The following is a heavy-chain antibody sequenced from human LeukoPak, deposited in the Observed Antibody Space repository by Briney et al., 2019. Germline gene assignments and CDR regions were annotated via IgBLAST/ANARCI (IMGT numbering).Heavy chain of an antibody. CDR3: AATSYFPYYYMDV. V-gene: IGHV1-58*02. D-gene: IGHD2/OR15-2a*01. CDR1: GFTFTSSA. CDR2: IVVGSGNT. Sequence: SVKVSCKASGFTFTSSAMQWVRQARGQRLEWIGWIVVGSGNTNYAQKFQERVTITRDMSTSTAYMELSSLRSEDTAVYYCAATSYFPYYYMDVWGKGTTVTVSS. J-gene: IGHJ6*03.